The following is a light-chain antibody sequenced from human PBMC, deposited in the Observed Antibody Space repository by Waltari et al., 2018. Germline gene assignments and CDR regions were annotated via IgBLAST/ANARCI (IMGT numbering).Light chain of an antibody. CDR1: QSVGRT. Sequence: EIVLTQSPASLSLLRGDRATISCRASQSVGRTLAWYQQRPGQAPRLLIYDASSRATGIPDRFSGSGSGTDFSLTISRLEPEDFAVYYCQKYGTRPATFGQGTKVEVK. CDR3: QKYGTRPAT. CDR2: DAS. J-gene: IGKJ1*01. V-gene: IGKV3-20*01.